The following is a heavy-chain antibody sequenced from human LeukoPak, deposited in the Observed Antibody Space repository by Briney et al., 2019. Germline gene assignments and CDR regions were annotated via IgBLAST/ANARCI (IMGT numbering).Heavy chain of an antibody. Sequence: SETLSLTCAVYGGSFSGYYWSWIRQPPGKGLEWIGEISHSGSTNYNPSLKSRVTISVDTSKNQFSLKLSSVTAADTAVYYCARVGPGGDIVVVPAAIPGHFDYWGQGTLVTVSS. CDR3: ARVGPGGDIVVVPAAIPGHFDY. D-gene: IGHD2-2*02. J-gene: IGHJ4*02. V-gene: IGHV4-34*01. CDR1: GGSFSGYY. CDR2: ISHSGST.